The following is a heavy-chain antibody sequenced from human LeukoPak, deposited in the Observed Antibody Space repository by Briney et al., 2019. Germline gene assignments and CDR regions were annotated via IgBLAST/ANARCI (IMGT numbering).Heavy chain of an antibody. CDR3: ARDRLPNYYDSSGSFDY. V-gene: IGHV1-46*03. D-gene: IGHD3-22*01. CDR2: INPSGGST. Sequence: ASVKVSCKASGYTFTSDYMHWVRQAPGQGLEWMGIINPSGGSTSYAQKFQGRVTMTRVTSTSTVYMELSSLRSEDTAVYYCARDRLPNYYDSSGSFDYWGQGTLVTVSS. CDR1: GYTFTSDY. J-gene: IGHJ4*02.